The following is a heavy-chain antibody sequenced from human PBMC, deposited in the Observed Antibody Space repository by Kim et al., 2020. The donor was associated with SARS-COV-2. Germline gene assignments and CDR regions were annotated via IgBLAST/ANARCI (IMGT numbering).Heavy chain of an antibody. Sequence: SDDTTPYPDAVKGRFNVSRDNAKSTVSLRMSSLRPEDTAIYYCANPRQPDYWGQGNLVTVSS. CDR3: ANPRQPDY. D-gene: IGHD6-13*01. V-gene: IGHV3-23*01. J-gene: IGHJ4*02. CDR2: SDDTT.